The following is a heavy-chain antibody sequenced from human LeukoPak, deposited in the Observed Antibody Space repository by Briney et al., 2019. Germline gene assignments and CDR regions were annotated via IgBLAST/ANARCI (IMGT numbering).Heavy chain of an antibody. D-gene: IGHD2-2*01. CDR2: INSDGSST. V-gene: IGHV3-74*01. CDR3: VSHCSSTSYYEY. CDR1: GFTFSNYW. J-gene: IGHJ4*02. Sequence: PGGSLRLACGASGFTFSNYWMHWVRQAPGKGLVWVSRINSDGSSTNYADSVKGRFTISRDNAKNTLFLQMNSLRAEDSAVYYCVSHCSSTSYYEYWGQGTLVTVSS.